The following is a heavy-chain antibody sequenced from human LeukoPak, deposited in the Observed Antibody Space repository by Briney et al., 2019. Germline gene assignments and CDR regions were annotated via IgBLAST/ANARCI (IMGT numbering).Heavy chain of an antibody. J-gene: IGHJ4*02. Sequence: AAVKVSSTPSVYTFTGYYMHWVRQAPGQGLEWMGWINPNSGGTNYTQKFQGRVTMTRDTSISTAYMELSRLRSDDTAVDYCARPVRYSSGWYGYWGQGTLVTVSS. CDR1: VYTFTGYY. CDR2: INPNSGGT. V-gene: IGHV1-2*02. CDR3: ARPVRYSSGWYGY. D-gene: IGHD6-19*01.